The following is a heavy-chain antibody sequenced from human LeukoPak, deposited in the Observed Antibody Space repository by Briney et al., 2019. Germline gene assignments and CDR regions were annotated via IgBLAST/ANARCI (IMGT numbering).Heavy chain of an antibody. V-gene: IGHV1-2*02. Sequence: AASVKVSCKTSGYTFTGYFVHWVRQAPGQGFEWMGWIKPNTGDTSYAQRFQGRVTVTRDTSISTTYLELSRLRSDDTAVYYCAIESLCGSTSCPYDSWSQGTLVTVSS. CDR2: IKPNTGDT. D-gene: IGHD2-2*01. J-gene: IGHJ4*02. CDR3: AIESLCGSTSCPYDS. CDR1: GYTFTGYF.